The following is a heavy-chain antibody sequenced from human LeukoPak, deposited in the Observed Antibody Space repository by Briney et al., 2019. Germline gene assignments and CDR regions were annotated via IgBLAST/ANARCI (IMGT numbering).Heavy chain of an antibody. CDR1: GFTFSTYA. CDR3: AREEYYDFLLDY. CDR2: ISGSATGT. J-gene: IGHJ4*02. V-gene: IGHV3-23*01. Sequence: PAGGSLRLSCAASGFTFSTYAMNWVRQAPGKGLEWVSAISGSATGTYYADSVKGRFTISRDNSKNTLYLQMNSLRAEDTAVYYCAREEYYDFLLDYWGQGTLVTVSS. D-gene: IGHD3-3*01.